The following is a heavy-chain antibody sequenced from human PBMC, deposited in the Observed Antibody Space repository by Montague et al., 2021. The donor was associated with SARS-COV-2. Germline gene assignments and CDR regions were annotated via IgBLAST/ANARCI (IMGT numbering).Heavy chain of an antibody. V-gene: IGHV4-34*01. J-gene: IGHJ4*02. CDR2: INLSGST. Sequence: SETLSLTCAVYGGSFSGYYWSWIRQLPGKGLVWIGEINLSGSTTYNPSLKSRVSVSVDKSWNQFSLRLTSVTAADTAIYYCARRGSGRSDLAYWGQGTLVTVSS. D-gene: IGHD1-26*01. CDR3: ARRGSGRSDLAY. CDR1: GGSFSGYY.